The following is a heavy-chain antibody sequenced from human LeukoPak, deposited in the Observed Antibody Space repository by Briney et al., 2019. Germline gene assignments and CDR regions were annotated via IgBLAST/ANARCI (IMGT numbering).Heavy chain of an antibody. V-gene: IGHV4-59*12. Sequence: SETLSLTCTVSGGSISGYYWSWIRQPPGKGLEWIGYIYYSGSTNYNPSLTSRVTISVDTPNNQFSLKLSSVTAADTAVYYCARADCSGGSCYHHWGQGTLVTVSS. CDR2: IYYSGST. D-gene: IGHD2-15*01. J-gene: IGHJ4*02. CDR3: ARADCSGGSCYHH. CDR1: GGSISGYY.